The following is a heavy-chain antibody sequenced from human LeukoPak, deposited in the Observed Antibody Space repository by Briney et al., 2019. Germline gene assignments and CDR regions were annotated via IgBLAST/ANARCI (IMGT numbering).Heavy chain of an antibody. CDR2: IYYSGST. D-gene: IGHD3-10*01. CDR1: GGSISSGDYY. J-gene: IGHJ4*02. Sequence: PSETLSLTCTVSGGSISSGDYYWSWIRQPPGKGLEWIGYIYYSGSTYYNPSLKSRVTISVDTSKNQFSLKLSSVTAADTAVYYCARESFGDKGPYWGQGTLVTVSS. CDR3: ARESFGDKGPY. V-gene: IGHV4-30-4*01.